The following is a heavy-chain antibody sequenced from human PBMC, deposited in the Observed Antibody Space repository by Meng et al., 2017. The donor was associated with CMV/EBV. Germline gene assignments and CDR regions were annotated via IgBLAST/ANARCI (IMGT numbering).Heavy chain of an antibody. J-gene: IGHJ6*02. D-gene: IGHD2-2*01. CDR2: INPNSGGT. CDR3: ARGNSPEHTEDIVVVPAARAGGYYGMDV. Sequence: ASVKVSCKASGYTFTGYYMHWVRQAPGQGLEWMGWINPNSGGTNYAQKFQGRVTMTRDTSISTAYMGLSRLRSDDTAVYYCARGNSPEHTEDIVVVPAARAGGYYGMDVWGQGTTVTVSS. CDR1: GYTFTGYY. V-gene: IGHV1-2*02.